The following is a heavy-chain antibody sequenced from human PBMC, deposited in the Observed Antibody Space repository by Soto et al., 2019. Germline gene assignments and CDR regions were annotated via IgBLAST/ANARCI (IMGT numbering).Heavy chain of an antibody. CDR3: ARGWEVGDQLPFANSSDP. D-gene: IGHD2-2*01. J-gene: IGHJ5*02. Sequence: QVQLQGSGPGLVKPSGTLSLTCAVSSDPISTNYWWSWVRQPPGKGLEWFGEIYHSGRTNYNPSLKSRVTISVDKSKNQFSLKWNSVTAADTAVYYCARGWEVGDQLPFANSSDPWGEGTLVTVSS. CDR2: IYHSGRT. V-gene: IGHV4-4*02. CDR1: SDPISTNYW.